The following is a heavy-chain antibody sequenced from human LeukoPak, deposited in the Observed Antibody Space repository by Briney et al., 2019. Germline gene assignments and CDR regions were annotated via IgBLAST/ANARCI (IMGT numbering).Heavy chain of an antibody. CDR1: GYTFTSYA. CDR2: INAGNGDT. V-gene: IGHV1-3*01. Sequence: ASVKVSCKASGYTFTSYAMHWVRQAPGQRLEWMGWINAGNGDTKYSQKFQGRVTITRDTSASTAYMELSSLRSEDTAVYYCARELSGMVRGVIIPPNWFDPWGQGTLVTVSS. D-gene: IGHD3-10*01. J-gene: IGHJ5*02. CDR3: ARELSGMVRGVIIPPNWFDP.